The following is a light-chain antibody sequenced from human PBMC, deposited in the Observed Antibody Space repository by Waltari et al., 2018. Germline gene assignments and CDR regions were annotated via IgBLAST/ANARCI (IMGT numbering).Light chain of an antibody. CDR1: QSISSY. V-gene: IGKV1-39*01. Sequence: DIQMTQSPSSLSASVGDRVTITCRASQSISSYLNWYQQKPGKAPKLLIYAASSLQSGVPSRFSGSGSGTDFTLTISSLQPEDFATYYCQQSYSTSTWTFGQGTKVEIK. J-gene: IGKJ1*01. CDR3: QQSYSTSTWT. CDR2: AAS.